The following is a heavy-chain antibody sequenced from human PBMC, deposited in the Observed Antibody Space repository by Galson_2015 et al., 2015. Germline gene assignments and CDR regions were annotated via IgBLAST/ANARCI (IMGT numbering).Heavy chain of an antibody. V-gene: IGHV1-18*04. Sequence: SVKVSCKASGYTFTSYGISWVRQAPGQGLEWMGWISAYNGNTNYAQKLQGRVTMTTDTSTSTAYMELRSLRSDDTAVYYCARVPSDYYDSSGYYLPFDYWGQGTLVTVSS. CDR1: GYTFTSYG. D-gene: IGHD3-22*01. CDR2: ISAYNGNT. CDR3: ARVPSDYYDSSGYYLPFDY. J-gene: IGHJ4*02.